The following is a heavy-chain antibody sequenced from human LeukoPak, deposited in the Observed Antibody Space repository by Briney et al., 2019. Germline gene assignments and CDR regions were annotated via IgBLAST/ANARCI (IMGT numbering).Heavy chain of an antibody. J-gene: IGHJ6*02. CDR3: ARDWDSSSWYSVGFYYYHMDV. CDR1: GFTFSNYA. CDR2: ISYDGSNK. D-gene: IGHD6-13*01. Sequence: GMSLRLSCAASGFTFSNYAMHWVRQAPGKGLEWVAVISYDGSNKYYADSVKGRFTISRDSYKNTLYLQMNSLRPEDTAVYYCARDWDSSSWYSVGFYYYHMDVWGQGTTVTVSS. V-gene: IGHV3-30*04.